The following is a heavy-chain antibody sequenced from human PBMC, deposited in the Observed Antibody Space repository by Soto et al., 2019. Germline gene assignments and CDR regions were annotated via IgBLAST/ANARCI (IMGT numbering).Heavy chain of an antibody. Sequence: SETLSLTCTVSGGSFTGYSWTWIRQPPGKGLEWIGYIYHSGSTNYNPSLKSRVTMSVDKSKNQFSLKLSSVTAADTAVYYCARALLAVAGEFDPWGPGTRVTVSS. J-gene: IGHJ5*02. V-gene: IGHV4-59*12. CDR1: GGSFTGYS. D-gene: IGHD6-19*01. CDR2: IYHSGST. CDR3: ARALLAVAGEFDP.